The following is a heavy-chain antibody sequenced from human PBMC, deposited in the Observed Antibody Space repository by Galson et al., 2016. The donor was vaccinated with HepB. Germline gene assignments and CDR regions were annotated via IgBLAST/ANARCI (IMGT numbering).Heavy chain of an antibody. CDR2: ISSRTRTT. V-gene: IGHV3-48*02. Sequence: SLRLSCAVSGLTFSSYNMNWVRQAPGKGLEWVSHISSRTRTTYYADSVKGRFTISRDNAKYSLYLQMNSLRDEDTAVYYCASQWVAVDYWGRGTLVTVSS. J-gene: IGHJ4*02. CDR1: GLTFSSYN. D-gene: IGHD2-15*01. CDR3: ASQWVAVDY.